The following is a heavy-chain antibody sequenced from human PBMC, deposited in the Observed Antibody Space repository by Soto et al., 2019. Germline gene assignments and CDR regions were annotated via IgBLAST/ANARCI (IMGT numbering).Heavy chain of an antibody. J-gene: IGHJ4*02. CDR1: GGSISSYY. V-gene: IGHV4-59*08. D-gene: IGHD2-21*02. Sequence: QVQLQESGPGLVKPSETLSLTCTVSGGSISSYYWSWIRQPPGKGLEWIGYIYYSGSTNYNPSLKSRVTISVDTPKNQFSLKLSSVTAADTAVYYCAGHEGIAYCGGDCEQWGQGTLVTVSS. CDR2: IYYSGST. CDR3: AGHEGIAYCGGDCEQ.